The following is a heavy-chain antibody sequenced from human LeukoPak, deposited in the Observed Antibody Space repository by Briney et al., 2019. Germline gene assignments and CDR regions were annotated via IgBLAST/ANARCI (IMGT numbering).Heavy chain of an antibody. Sequence: ASVKVSCKASGYTFTSYYMHWVRQAPGQGLEWMGIINPSGGSTSYAQKFQGRVTMTRDTSISTAYMELSRLRSDDTAVYYCARGLISPIVATPGVWFDPWGQGTLVTVSS. CDR2: INPSGGST. CDR3: ARGLISPIVATPGVWFDP. D-gene: IGHD5-12*01. CDR1: GYTFTSYY. J-gene: IGHJ5*02. V-gene: IGHV1-46*01.